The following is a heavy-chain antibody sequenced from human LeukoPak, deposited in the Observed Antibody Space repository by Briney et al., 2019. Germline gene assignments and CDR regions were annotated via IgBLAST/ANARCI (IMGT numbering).Heavy chain of an antibody. Sequence: SETLSLTCTVSGGSISSYYWSWIRQPPGKGLEWIGYIYYSGSTNYNPSLKSRVTISVDTSRNQFSLKLNSVTAADTAVYFCARWYCSRGTCYYLDYWGQGTLVTVSS. CDR3: ARWYCSRGTCYYLDY. D-gene: IGHD2-2*01. J-gene: IGHJ4*02. CDR2: IYYSGST. V-gene: IGHV4-59*01. CDR1: GGSISSYY.